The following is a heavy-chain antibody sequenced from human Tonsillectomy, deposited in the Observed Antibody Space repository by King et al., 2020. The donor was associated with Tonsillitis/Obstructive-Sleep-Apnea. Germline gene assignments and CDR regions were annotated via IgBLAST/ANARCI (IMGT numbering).Heavy chain of an antibody. CDR1: GFTFSSYN. V-gene: IGHV3-48*02. J-gene: IGHJ4*02. CDR2: ISSSSSTI. D-gene: IGHD6-13*01. CDR3: AVSSSWSLGYFDY. Sequence: VQLVESGGGLVQPGGSLRLSCAASGFTFSSYNMNWVRQAPGKGLEWVSYISSSSSTIYYADSVKGRFTISRDNAKNSLYLQMNSLRDEDTAVYYCAVSSSWSLGYFDYWGQGTLVTVSS.